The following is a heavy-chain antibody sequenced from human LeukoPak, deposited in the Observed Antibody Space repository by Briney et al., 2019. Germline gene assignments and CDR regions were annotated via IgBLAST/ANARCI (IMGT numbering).Heavy chain of an antibody. V-gene: IGHV4-34*01. CDR1: GGSFSGYY. D-gene: IGHD6-13*01. J-gene: IGHJ4*02. CDR3: ARHLAPAAANEGFDY. CDR2: INHSGST. Sequence: PSETLSLTCAVYGGSFSGYYWSWIRQPPGKGLEWIGEINHSGSTNYNPSLKSRVTIPVDTSKNQFSLKLSSVTAADTAVHYCARHLAPAAANEGFDYWGQGTLVTVSS.